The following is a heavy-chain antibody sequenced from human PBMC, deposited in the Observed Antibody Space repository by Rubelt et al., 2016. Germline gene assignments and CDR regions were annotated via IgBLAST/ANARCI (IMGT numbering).Heavy chain of an antibody. J-gene: IGHJ6*02. CDR3: VRDGDGMDV. CDR2: IFGGGSI. CDR1: GFTFSSYA. D-gene: IGHD3-16*01. Sequence: EVQLLESGGGLVQPGGSLRLSCAASGFTFSSYAMSWVRQAPGKGLEWGSTIFGGGSIYYADYVQGGFTISIDGSKITWSLQMNSLRAEDTALYYCVRDGDGMDVWGQGTTVTVSS. V-gene: IGHV3-23*01.